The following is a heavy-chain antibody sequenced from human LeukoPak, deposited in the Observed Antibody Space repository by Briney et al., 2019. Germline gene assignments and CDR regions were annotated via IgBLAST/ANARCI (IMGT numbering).Heavy chain of an antibody. Sequence: SETLSLTCAVSGGSISSGGYAWSWIRQPPGKGLEWIGYIYDSGSTYYNPSLKSRVTISLDRSKNQFSLKLSSVTAADTAVYYCARYYYDSRGYFDYWGQGTLVTVSS. CDR1: GGSISSGGYA. CDR2: IYDSGST. CDR3: ARYYYDSRGYFDY. J-gene: IGHJ4*02. V-gene: IGHV4-30-2*01. D-gene: IGHD3-22*01.